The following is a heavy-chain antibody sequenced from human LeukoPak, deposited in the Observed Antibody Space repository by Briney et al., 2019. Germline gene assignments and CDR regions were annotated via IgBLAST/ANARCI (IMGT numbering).Heavy chain of an antibody. CDR3: ARGVYGSGSYYNSYNWSDP. J-gene: IGHJ5*02. CDR1: GGSISSSSYY. Sequence: SETLSLTCTVSGGSISSSSYYWGWIRQPPGKGLEWIGSIYYSGSTYYNPSLKSRVTISVDTSKNQFSLKLSSVTAADTAVYYCARGVYGSGSYYNSYNWSDPWGQGTLVTVSS. V-gene: IGHV4-39*07. CDR2: IYYSGST. D-gene: IGHD3-10*01.